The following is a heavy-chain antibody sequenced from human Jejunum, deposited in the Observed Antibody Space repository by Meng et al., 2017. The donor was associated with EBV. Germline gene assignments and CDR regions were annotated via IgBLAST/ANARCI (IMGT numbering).Heavy chain of an antibody. Sequence: QLRRAAVEGTKRAASLQASSKDSATLFIGYYTQWGRQAPGQGLEWMGRIDPNTGDKNYAQKFQGRVTMTRATSIGTAFMELSRLTSDDTAVYYCARDHSSSFYGANIWGQGTLVTVSS. CDR1: ATLFIGYY. D-gene: IGHD2-2*01. CDR2: IDPNTGDK. CDR3: ARDHSSSFYGANI. J-gene: IGHJ4*02. V-gene: IGHV1-2*06.